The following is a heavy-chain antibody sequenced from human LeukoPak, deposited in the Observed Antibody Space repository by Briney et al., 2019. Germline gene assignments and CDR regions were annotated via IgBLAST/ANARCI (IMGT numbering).Heavy chain of an antibody. CDR2: INHSGST. D-gene: IGHD6-13*01. V-gene: IGHV4-34*01. CDR3: ARAKYGYSSSWYGSTHYMDV. J-gene: IGHJ6*03. Sequence: PSETLSLTCAVYGGSFSGYYWSWIRQPPGKGVEWIGEINHSGSTNYNPSLKSRVTISVDTSKNQFSLKLSSVTAADTAVYYCARAKYGYSSSWYGSTHYMDVWGKGTTVTVSS. CDR1: GGSFSGYY.